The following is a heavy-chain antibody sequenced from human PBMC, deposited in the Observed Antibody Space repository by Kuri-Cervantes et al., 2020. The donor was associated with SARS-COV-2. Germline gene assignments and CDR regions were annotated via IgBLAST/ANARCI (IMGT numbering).Heavy chain of an antibody. V-gene: IGHV3-21*01. CDR1: GFTFSSYS. CDR3: ARVATTFDAFDI. D-gene: IGHD5-24*01. Sequence: LSLTCAASGFTFSSYSMNWVRQAPGKGLEWVSSISSSSSYIYYADSVKGRFTISRDNAKNSLYLQMNSLRAEDTAVYYCARVATTFDAFDIWGQGKKV. J-gene: IGHJ3*02. CDR2: ISSSSSYI.